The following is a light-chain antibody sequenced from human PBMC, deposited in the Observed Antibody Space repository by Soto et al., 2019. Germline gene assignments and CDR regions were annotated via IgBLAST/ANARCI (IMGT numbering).Light chain of an antibody. CDR2: GAS. Sequence: EIVMTQSPATLSVSPGERVTLSCRASQSVGRSLAWYQQKAGQAARLLIYGASTSATGTAVRFSGSGSGTEFSLTISSLHSEDFVVYYCQQYEKWPLTFGGGTKVEIK. J-gene: IGKJ4*01. V-gene: IGKV3-15*01. CDR1: QSVGRS. CDR3: QQYEKWPLT.